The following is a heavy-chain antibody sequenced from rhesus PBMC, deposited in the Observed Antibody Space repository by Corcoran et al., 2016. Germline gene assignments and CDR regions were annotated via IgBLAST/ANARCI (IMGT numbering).Heavy chain of an antibody. J-gene: IGHJ4*01. Sequence: EVQLVQSGAEAKRPGESLKISRKTSGNSFTSYWIRGVRQMPGKGLEWMGAIDPSDSDTRYSPSFQGQVTISADKSISTTYLQWSSLKASDSATYYCARGIVWLDYWGQGVLVTVSS. CDR2: IDPSDSDT. CDR3: ARGIVWLDY. D-gene: IGHD2-21*01. CDR1: GNSFTSYW. V-gene: IGHV5-2*01.